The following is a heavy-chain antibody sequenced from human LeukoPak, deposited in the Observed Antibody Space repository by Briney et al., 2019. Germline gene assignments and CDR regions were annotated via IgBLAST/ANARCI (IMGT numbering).Heavy chain of an antibody. J-gene: IGHJ4*02. D-gene: IGHD5-24*01. CDR1: GFTFDNYA. CDR3: ARGKSEMAYDY. Sequence: PGGSLRLSCAASGFTFDNYAMHWVRQAPGKGLEWVSGITWGSVNIGYADSVKGRFTISRDNAKNSLYLQMNSLRAEDTAVYYCARGKSEMAYDYWGQGTLVTVSS. CDR2: ITWGSVNI. V-gene: IGHV3-9*01.